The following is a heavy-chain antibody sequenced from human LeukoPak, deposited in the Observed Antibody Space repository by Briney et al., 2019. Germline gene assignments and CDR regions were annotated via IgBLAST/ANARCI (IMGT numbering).Heavy chain of an antibody. CDR2: INTSGGST. CDR1: GYTFTTYY. D-gene: IGHD2-21*02. Sequence: GASVKVSCKASGYTFTTYYMHWVRQAPGQGLERMEIINTSGGSTSSAQKFQGRVTMTRDTSTCTFYMELSSLRSDDKAVYYCARAPLGGDTYWGQGTLVTVSS. J-gene: IGHJ4*01. CDR3: ARAPLGGDTY. V-gene: IGHV1-46*01.